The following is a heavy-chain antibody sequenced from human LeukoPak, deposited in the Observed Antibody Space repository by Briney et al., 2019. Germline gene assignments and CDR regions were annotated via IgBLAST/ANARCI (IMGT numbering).Heavy chain of an antibody. V-gene: IGHV3-23*01. CDR1: GFSFRSYP. J-gene: IGHJ5*02. CDR3: ASVSSSPS. D-gene: IGHD6-13*01. Sequence: GGSLRLSCAASGFSFRSYPMSWVRQAPGKGLEWVSTISGSDGSTYYADSVKGRFTISRDNAKNSLYLQMNSLRAEDTAVYYCASVSSSPSWGQGTLVTVSS. CDR2: ISGSDGST.